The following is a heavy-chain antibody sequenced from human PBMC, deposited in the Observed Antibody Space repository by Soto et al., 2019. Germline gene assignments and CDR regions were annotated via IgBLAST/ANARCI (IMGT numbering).Heavy chain of an antibody. CDR2: MNPNSGNT. CDR1: GYTFTSYD. J-gene: IGHJ6*02. D-gene: IGHD3-10*01. V-gene: IGHV1-8*01. Sequence: GASVKVSCKASGYTFTSYDINWVRQATGQGLEWMGWMNPNSGNTGYAQKFQGRVTMTRNTSRSTAYMELSSLRSEDTAVYYGARGESPLLWFGERYGMDVWGQGTKVTVSS. CDR3: ARGESPLLWFGERYGMDV.